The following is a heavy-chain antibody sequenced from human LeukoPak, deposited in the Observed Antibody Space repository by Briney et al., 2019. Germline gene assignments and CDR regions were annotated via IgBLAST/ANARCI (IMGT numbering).Heavy chain of an antibody. Sequence: ASVKVSCKASGYTFTSYGISWVRQAPGQGLEWMGWISAYNGNTNYTQKLQGRVTMTTDTSTSTAYMELSSLRSEDTAVYYCARQAIAVAATGYFDYWGQGTLVTVSS. CDR1: GYTFTSYG. D-gene: IGHD6-19*01. CDR3: ARQAIAVAATGYFDY. CDR2: ISAYNGNT. V-gene: IGHV1-18*01. J-gene: IGHJ4*02.